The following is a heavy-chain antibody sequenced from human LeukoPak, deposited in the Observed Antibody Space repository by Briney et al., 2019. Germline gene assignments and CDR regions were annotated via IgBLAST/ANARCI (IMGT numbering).Heavy chain of an antibody. CDR1: GASINTYF. CDR2: IHASGTT. D-gene: IGHD1-26*01. CDR3: ARDIGSRV. V-gene: IGHV4-4*07. Sequence: SETLSLICTVSGASINTYFWSWFRQPAGKGLEWIGRIHASGTTNYNPSLKSRVSMSIDVSKNQFSLRLNSVTAADTAVFYCARDIGSRVWGKGTTVIVSS. J-gene: IGHJ6*04.